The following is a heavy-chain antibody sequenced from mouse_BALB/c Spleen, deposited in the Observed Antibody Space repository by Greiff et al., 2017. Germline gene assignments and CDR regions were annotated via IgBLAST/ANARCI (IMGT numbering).Heavy chain of an antibody. V-gene: IGHV1-4*02. J-gene: IGHJ2*01. CDR1: GYTFTSYT. Sequence: VQLQQSAAELARPGASVKMSCKASGYTFTSYTMHWVKQRPGQGLEWIGYINPSCGYTEYNQKFKDKTTLTADKSSSTAYMQLSSLTSEDSAVYYCARWESTTWGFDYWGQGTTLTVCS. CDR3: ARWESTTWGFDY. D-gene: IGHD2-14*01. CDR2: INPSCGYT.